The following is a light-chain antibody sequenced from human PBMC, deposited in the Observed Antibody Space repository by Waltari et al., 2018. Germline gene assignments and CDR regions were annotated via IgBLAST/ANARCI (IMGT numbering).Light chain of an antibody. Sequence: QSALTQFRSVSGSLGQSVTISCTGTSSDFGGYNYVSWYQQHPGKAPKLMIYDVNKRPSGGPDRFSGSKSGNTASLTISGLQAEDEAGYYCCSYGGSYTWVFGGGTELTVL. CDR2: DVN. CDR3: CSYGGSYTWV. V-gene: IGLV2-11*01. J-gene: IGLJ3*02. CDR1: SSDFGGYNY.